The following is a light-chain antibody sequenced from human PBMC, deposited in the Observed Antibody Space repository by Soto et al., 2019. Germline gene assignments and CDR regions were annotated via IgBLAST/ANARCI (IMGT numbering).Light chain of an antibody. CDR3: HQSFGSLTYT. CDR1: QSISNY. V-gene: IGKV1-39*01. Sequence: DLQMTQSPSSLSASVGDRVTITCRASQSISNYLNWYQQKPGKAPKLLIYAAYSLQSEFPSRFSCSGSRTDFTLTIRSLQSEDFATYYCHQSFGSLTYTFGQGTNLGIK. J-gene: IGKJ2*01. CDR2: AAY.